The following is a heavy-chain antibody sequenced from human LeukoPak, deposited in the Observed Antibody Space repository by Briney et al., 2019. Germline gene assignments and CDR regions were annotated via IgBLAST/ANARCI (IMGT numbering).Heavy chain of an antibody. CDR3: ARGRTIFGVVIMGFDY. CDR2: INHSGST. D-gene: IGHD3-3*01. CDR1: GNSISSGDNY. V-gene: IGHV4-61*10. J-gene: IGHJ4*02. Sequence: SETLSLTCTVAGNSISSGDNYWSWIRQPAGKGLEWIGEINHSGSTNYNPSLKSRVTISVDTSKNQFSLKLSSVTAADTAVYYCARGRTIFGVVIMGFDYWGQGTLVTVSS.